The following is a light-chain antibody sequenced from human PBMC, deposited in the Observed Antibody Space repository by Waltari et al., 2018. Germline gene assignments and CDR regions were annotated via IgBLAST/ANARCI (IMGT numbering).Light chain of an antibody. CDR3: SSYTSSSPVV. CDR1: SSDVGGYNY. J-gene: IGLJ2*01. CDR2: DFS. Sequence: QSALTQPASVSGSPGQSINISCTGTSSDVGGYNYVSWYQQHPGKAPTLMIYDFSNRPSGVSNRCSGSKSGNTASLTISGLQAEDEADYYCSSYTSSSPVVFGGGTKLTVL. V-gene: IGLV2-14*03.